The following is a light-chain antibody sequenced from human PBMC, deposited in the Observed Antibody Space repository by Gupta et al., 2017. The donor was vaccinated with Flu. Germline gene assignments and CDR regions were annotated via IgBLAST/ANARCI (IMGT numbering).Light chain of an antibody. J-gene: IGKJ4*01. CDR3: QQYYSTPRLT. Sequence: DIVMTQSPDSRAVSLGERATSNCKSSQSVFYSSNNKNYLAWYQQKPGQPPKLLIYWASTRESGVPDRFIGSGAGTDFTLTISSLQAEDVAVYYCQQYYSTPRLTFGGGTKVEIK. CDR1: QSVFYSSNNKNY. CDR2: WAS. V-gene: IGKV4-1*01.